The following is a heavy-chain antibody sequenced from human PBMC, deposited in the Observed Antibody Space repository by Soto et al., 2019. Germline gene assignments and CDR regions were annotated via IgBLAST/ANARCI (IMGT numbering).Heavy chain of an antibody. V-gene: IGHV3-13*01. CDR2: IGTAGDT. CDR1: GFTFSSYD. J-gene: IGHJ6*02. Sequence: PGGSLRLSCAASGFTFSSYDMHWVRQATGKGLEWVSAIGTAGDTYYPGSVKGRFTISRENAKNSLYLQMNSLRAEDTAVYYCRAGINYYGMDVWGQGTTVTVSS. D-gene: IGHD6-19*01. CDR3: RAGINYYGMDV.